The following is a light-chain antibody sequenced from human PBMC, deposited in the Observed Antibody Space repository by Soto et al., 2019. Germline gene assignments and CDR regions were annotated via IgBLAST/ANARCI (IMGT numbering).Light chain of an antibody. J-gene: IGLJ1*01. CDR1: KNDIGVYDF. Sequence: QSALTQPPSASGSPGRSVTISCTGTKNDIGVYDFVSWYQHHPGKAPRLIIYEVVQRPSGVPDRFSGSKSGNTASLTVSGLQASDGGDYFCKSYAGSNTYVFGSGTKV. CDR3: KSYAGSNTYV. V-gene: IGLV2-8*01. CDR2: EVV.